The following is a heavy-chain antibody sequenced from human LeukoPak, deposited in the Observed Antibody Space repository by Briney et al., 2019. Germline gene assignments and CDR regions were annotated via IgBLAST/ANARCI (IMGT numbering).Heavy chain of an antibody. D-gene: IGHD3-3*01. J-gene: IGHJ6*03. V-gene: IGHV3-23*01. CDR3: AKGRPLRLPFLQRDYYYMSG. CDR2: ISGSGGST. CDR1: GFTFSGYG. Sequence: GGSLRLSCAASGFTFSGYGMSWVRQAPGQGLEWVSAISGSGGSTYYADSVKGRFTISRDNSKNPLYLQMNSLRLEDTAVYYCAKGRPLRLPFLQRDYYYMSGWGKGTTVTASS.